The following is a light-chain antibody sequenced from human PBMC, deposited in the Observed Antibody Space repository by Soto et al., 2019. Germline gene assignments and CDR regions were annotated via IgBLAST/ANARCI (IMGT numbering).Light chain of an antibody. Sequence: DIQMTQSPFSLSASVGDRVTITSRASRSISIFLNWYQQKPGGAPKLLIYSASTLQTGVPSRFTGSGSGTDFTLSISSLQPEDTATYYCQQGYGTPFTFGQGTRLEIK. J-gene: IGKJ5*01. CDR2: SAS. CDR1: RSISIF. V-gene: IGKV1-39*01. CDR3: QQGYGTPFT.